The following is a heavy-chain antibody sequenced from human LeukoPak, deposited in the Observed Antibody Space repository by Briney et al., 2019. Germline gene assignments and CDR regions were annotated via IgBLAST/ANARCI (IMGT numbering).Heavy chain of an antibody. D-gene: IGHD7-27*01. Sequence: GGSLRLSCAASGFMFSKSWMHWVRQAPGKGLVWVSRINSDGSSTTYADSVKGRFTISRDNAKNSLYLQMNSLRAEDTAVYYCARPPWVRGYYFDYWGQGTLVTVSS. CDR1: GFMFSKSW. CDR3: ARPPWVRGYYFDY. V-gene: IGHV3-74*01. CDR2: INSDGSST. J-gene: IGHJ4*02.